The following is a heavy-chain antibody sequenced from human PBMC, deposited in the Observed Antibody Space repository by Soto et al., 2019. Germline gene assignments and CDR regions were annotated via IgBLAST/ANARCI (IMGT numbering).Heavy chain of an antibody. Sequence: QVQLVESGGGVVQPGRSLRLSCAASGFTFSSYAMHWVRQAPGKGLEWVAAISYDGSNKYYADSVKGRFTISRDNSKNTLYLQMNSLRAEDTAVYYCARDPSYYGSGSYYDHFDYWGQGTLVTVSS. CDR1: GFTFSSYA. CDR2: ISYDGSNK. V-gene: IGHV3-30-3*01. J-gene: IGHJ4*02. CDR3: ARDPSYYGSGSYYDHFDY. D-gene: IGHD3-10*01.